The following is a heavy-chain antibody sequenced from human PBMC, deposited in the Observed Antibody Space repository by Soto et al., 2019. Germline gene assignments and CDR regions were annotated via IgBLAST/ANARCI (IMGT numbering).Heavy chain of an antibody. CDR3: ARVVKSNVVVTASDY. J-gene: IGHJ4*02. CDR2: IIPIFGTA. CDR1: GGTFSSYA. V-gene: IGHV1-69*12. Sequence: QVQLVQSGAEVKKPGSSVKVSCKASGGTFSSYAISWVRQAPGQGLEWMGGIIPIFGTANYAQKSQGRITITADESTGTADIELGSLKSEDTAVDSFARVVKSNVVVTASDYWGQGTLVTVSS. D-gene: IGHD2-21*02.